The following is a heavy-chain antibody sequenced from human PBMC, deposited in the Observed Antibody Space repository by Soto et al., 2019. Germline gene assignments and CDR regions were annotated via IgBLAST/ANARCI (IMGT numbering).Heavy chain of an antibody. CDR1: GFTFSSFW. J-gene: IGHJ4*02. CDR3: ARVAYGAWWVFVY. CDR2: INRDGSIT. V-gene: IGHV3-74*01. D-gene: IGHD4-17*01. Sequence: EVQLVESGGGLVQPGGSLRLSCSASGFTFSSFWMHSVRHAAGKGLVWVSRINRDGSITSYADSVKGRFSISRDNVKNTLYLQMNSLRADDTAVYYCARVAYGAWWVFVYWGQGTLVTVSS.